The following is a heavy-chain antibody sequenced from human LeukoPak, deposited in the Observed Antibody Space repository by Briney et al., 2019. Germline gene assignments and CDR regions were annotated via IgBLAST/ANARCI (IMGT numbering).Heavy chain of an antibody. Sequence: ASVKVSCKASGGTFSSYAISWVRQAPGQGLEWMGRIIPILGIANYAQKFQGRVTITADKSTSTAYMELRSLRSDDTAVYYCARDDSYDILTGYFYWGQGTLVTVSS. D-gene: IGHD3-9*01. V-gene: IGHV1-69*04. J-gene: IGHJ4*02. CDR2: IIPILGIA. CDR3: ARDDSYDILTGYFY. CDR1: GGTFSSYA.